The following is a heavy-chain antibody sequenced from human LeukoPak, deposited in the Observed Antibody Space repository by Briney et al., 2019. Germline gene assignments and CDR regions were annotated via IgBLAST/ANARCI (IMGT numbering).Heavy chain of an antibody. J-gene: IGHJ3*02. CDR1: GGSISSSSYY. D-gene: IGHD2-8*01. CDR2: IYYSGST. Sequence: PSETLSLTCTVSGGSISSSSYYWGWIRQPPGKGLEWIGSIYYSGSTYYNPSLKSRVTISVDTSKNQFSLKLSSVTAADTAVYYCARELHCTNGVCYIAFDIWGQGTMVTVSS. V-gene: IGHV4-39*07. CDR3: ARELHCTNGVCYIAFDI.